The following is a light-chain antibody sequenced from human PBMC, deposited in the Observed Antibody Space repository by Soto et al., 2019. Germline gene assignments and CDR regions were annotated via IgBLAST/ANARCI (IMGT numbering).Light chain of an antibody. CDR3: QQSYSTPVT. V-gene: IGKV1-39*01. J-gene: IGKJ1*01. Sequence: DIQMTQSPSSLSASVGDRVTITCRASQSISSYLNWYQQKPGKAPKLLIYAASSLQSGVPSRLSGSGSGTDFTLTISSLQPEDFATYYCQQSYSTPVTFGQGTKVDI. CDR2: AAS. CDR1: QSISSY.